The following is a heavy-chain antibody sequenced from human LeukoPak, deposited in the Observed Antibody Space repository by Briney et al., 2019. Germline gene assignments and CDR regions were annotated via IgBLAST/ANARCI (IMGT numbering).Heavy chain of an antibody. J-gene: IGHJ4*02. D-gene: IGHD5-18*01. Sequence: GGSLRLSCAASGFTVSSNYMNWVRQAPGKGLEWVSAISGSGGSTYYADSVKGRFTISRDNSKNTLYLQMNSLRAEDTAVYYCAKDWRGYSYWGQGTLVTVSS. V-gene: IGHV3-23*01. CDR3: AKDWRGYSY. CDR2: ISGSGGST. CDR1: GFTVSSNY.